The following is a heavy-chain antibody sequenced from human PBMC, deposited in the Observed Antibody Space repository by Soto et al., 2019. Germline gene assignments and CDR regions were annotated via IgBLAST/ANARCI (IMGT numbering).Heavy chain of an antibody. CDR3: ARHVNLLLWFGELFGAFDI. D-gene: IGHD3-10*01. CDR2: IYYSGST. J-gene: IGHJ3*02. Sequence: SETLSLTCTVSRGSISSSSYYWGWIRQPPGKGLEWIGSIYYSGSTYYNPSLKSRVTISVDTSKNQFSLKLSSVTAADTAVYYCARHVNLLLWFGELFGAFDIWGQGTMVTVSS. CDR1: RGSISSSSYY. V-gene: IGHV4-39*01.